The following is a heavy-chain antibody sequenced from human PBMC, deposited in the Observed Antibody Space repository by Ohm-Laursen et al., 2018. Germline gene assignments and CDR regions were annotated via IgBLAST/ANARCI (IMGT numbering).Heavy chain of an antibody. Sequence: SLRLSCAASGFTFSSYGMHWVRQAPGKGLEWVAVISYDGSNKYYADSVKGRFTISRDNSKNTLHLQMNSLRAEDTAVYYCAKAPPMVRGVMGYWGQGTLVTVSS. CDR1: GFTFSSYG. D-gene: IGHD3-10*01. CDR2: ISYDGSNK. J-gene: IGHJ4*02. CDR3: AKAPPMVRGVMGY. V-gene: IGHV3-30*18.